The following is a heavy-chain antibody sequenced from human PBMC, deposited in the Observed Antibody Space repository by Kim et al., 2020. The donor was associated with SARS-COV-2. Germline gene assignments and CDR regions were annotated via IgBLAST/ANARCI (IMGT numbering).Heavy chain of an antibody. V-gene: IGHV4-59*08. D-gene: IGHD3-10*01. Sequence: SETLSLTCTVSGGSISSYYWSWIRQPPGKGLEWIGHIYYTGSANYNPSLKSRVTISVDTSKNHFSLKLSSVTAADTAVYYCARQVTMIRGLSDWGQGTL. CDR1: GGSISSYY. J-gene: IGHJ4*02. CDR2: IYYTGSA. CDR3: ARQVTMIRGLSD.